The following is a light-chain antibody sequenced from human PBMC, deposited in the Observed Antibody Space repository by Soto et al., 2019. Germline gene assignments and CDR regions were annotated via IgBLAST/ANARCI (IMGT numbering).Light chain of an antibody. J-gene: IGKJ4*01. V-gene: IGKV3D-20*02. CDR1: QSVSRNY. CDR2: TAS. Sequence: EIVLTQSPGTLSLSPGEGATLSCRASQSVSRNYLAWYQQKPGQAPRLLIYTASRRATGIPDRFSGSGSGTDFTLTISSLEPEDFAVYYCQQRSNWTLTFGGGTKVDIK. CDR3: QQRSNWTLT.